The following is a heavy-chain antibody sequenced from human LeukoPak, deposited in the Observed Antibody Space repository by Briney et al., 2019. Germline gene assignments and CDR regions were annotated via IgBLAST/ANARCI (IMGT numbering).Heavy chain of an antibody. CDR3: GKGGGGVVVPAANYYFDY. Sequence: PGGSLRLSCAASGFTFSSYAMSWVRQAPGKGLEWVSAISGSGGSTYYADSVKGRFTISRDNSKNTLYLQMNSLRAEDTAVYYCGKGGGGVVVPAANYYFDYWGQGTLVTVSS. CDR1: GFTFSSYA. V-gene: IGHV3-23*01. J-gene: IGHJ4*02. D-gene: IGHD2-2*01. CDR2: ISGSGGST.